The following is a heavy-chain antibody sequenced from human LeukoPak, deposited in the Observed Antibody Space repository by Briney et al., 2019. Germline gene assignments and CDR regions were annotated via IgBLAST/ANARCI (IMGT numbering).Heavy chain of an antibody. Sequence: GGSLRLSCAASGFTFSSYWMHWVRQVPGKGLVWVSRINSDGSSTSYADSVKGRFTISRDNAKNTLYVQMNSLRAEDTAVYYCSTGSGHALDIWGRGTMVTVSS. CDR2: INSDGSST. D-gene: IGHD3-10*01. CDR1: GFTFSSYW. V-gene: IGHV3-74*01. J-gene: IGHJ3*02. CDR3: STGSGHALDI.